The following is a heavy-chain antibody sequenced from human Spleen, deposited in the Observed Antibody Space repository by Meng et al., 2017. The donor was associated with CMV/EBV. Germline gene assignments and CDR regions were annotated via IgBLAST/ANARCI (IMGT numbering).Heavy chain of an antibody. D-gene: IGHD2-2*01. J-gene: IGHJ3*02. CDR2: INPNSGGT. Sequence: YTCTGYYMHWVRQAPGQGLEWMGWINPNSGGTNYAQKFQGRVTMTRDTSISTAYMELSRLRSDDTAVYYCARDHCSSTSCPLGDAFDIWGQGTMVTVSS. CDR3: ARDHCSSTSCPLGDAFDI. V-gene: IGHV1-2*02. CDR1: YTCTGYY.